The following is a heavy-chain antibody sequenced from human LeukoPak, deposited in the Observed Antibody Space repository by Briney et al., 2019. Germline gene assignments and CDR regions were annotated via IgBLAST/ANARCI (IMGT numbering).Heavy chain of an antibody. CDR2: ISHSGIT. CDR3: ATYWSTGNSDS. D-gene: IGHD2-8*02. J-gene: IGHJ4*02. CDR1: GGPFSAYY. V-gene: IGHV4-34*01. Sequence: SETLSLTCAFYGGPFSAYYWTWLRQPPGSGLEWIGEISHSGITHYHPSLKSRVTISLDTSKNWFSLRLTSVTAADTAVYYCATYWSTGNSDSWGQGMPVRFSS.